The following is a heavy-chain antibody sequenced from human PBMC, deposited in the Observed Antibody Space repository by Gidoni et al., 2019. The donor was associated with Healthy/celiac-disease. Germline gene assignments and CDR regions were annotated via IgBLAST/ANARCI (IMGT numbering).Heavy chain of an antibody. D-gene: IGHD2-21*01. CDR1: GFTFSSYG. CDR2: ISYDGSNK. CDR3: AKDCGFAYGMDV. J-gene: IGHJ6*02. Sequence: QVQLVESGGGVVQTGRSLRLSCAAYGFTFSSYGMHWVRQAPGKGLECVAVISYDGSNKYYADSVKGRFTISRDNSKNTLYLQMNSLRAEDTAVYYCAKDCGFAYGMDVWGQGTTVTVSS. V-gene: IGHV3-30*18.